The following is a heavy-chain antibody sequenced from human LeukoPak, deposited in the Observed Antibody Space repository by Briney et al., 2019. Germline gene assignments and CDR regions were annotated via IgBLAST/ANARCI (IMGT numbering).Heavy chain of an antibody. CDR2: ISAYNGNT. Sequence: GASVTVSCTASGYTFTSYGISWVRQAPGQGLEWMGWISAYNGNTNYAQKLQGRVTMTTDTSTSTAYMELRSLRSDDTAVYYCARENTAFLAPRFWGGFPPNSWGQEPWSPSPQ. V-gene: IGHV1-18*01. D-gene: IGHD3-3*01. J-gene: IGHJ5*01. CDR3: ARENTAFLAPRFWGGFPPNS. CDR1: GYTFTSYG.